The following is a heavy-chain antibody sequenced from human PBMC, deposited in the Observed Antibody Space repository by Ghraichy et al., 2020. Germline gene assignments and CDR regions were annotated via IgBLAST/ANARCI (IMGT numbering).Heavy chain of an antibody. CDR2: ISKDGSDE. Sequence: LNISCAASGFTFSNYPMHWVRQAPGKGLEWVAVISKDGSDEYFADSVKGRFTISRDNSKTTLYLHMNSLRTEDTAVYYCAREAYYYDNSGYWGPDYWGQGTLVSVSS. CDR1: GFTFSNYP. J-gene: IGHJ4*02. D-gene: IGHD3-22*01. CDR3: AREAYYYDNSGYWGPDY. V-gene: IGHV3-30*01.